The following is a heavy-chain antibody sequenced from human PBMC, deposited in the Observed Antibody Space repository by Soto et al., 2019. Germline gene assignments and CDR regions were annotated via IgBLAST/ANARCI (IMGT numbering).Heavy chain of an antibody. Sequence: GGSLRLSCAASGFTFSSYGMHWVRQAPGKGLEWVAVIWYDGSNKYYADSVKGRFTISRDNSKNTLYLQMNSLRAEDTAVYYCARDFTYYDFWSGTSPGYYGMDVWGQGTTVTVSS. V-gene: IGHV3-33*01. CDR1: GFTFSSYG. CDR3: ARDFTYYDFWSGTSPGYYGMDV. CDR2: IWYDGSNK. D-gene: IGHD3-3*01. J-gene: IGHJ6*02.